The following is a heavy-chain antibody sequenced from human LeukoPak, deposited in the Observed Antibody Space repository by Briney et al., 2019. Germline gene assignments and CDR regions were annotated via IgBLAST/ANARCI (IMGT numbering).Heavy chain of an antibody. CDR2: ISSSSSYI. Sequence: PGGSLRLSCAASGFTFSSYSMNWVRQAPGEGLEWVSSISSSSSYIYYADSVKGRFTISRDNAKNSLYLQMNSLRAEDTAVYYCARDLGGITMVRGVLDVWGQGTTVTVSS. D-gene: IGHD3-10*01. CDR3: ARDLGGITMVRGVLDV. J-gene: IGHJ6*02. V-gene: IGHV3-21*01. CDR1: GFTFSSYS.